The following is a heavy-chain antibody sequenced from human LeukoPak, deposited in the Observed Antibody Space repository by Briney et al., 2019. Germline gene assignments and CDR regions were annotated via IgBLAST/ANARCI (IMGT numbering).Heavy chain of an antibody. Sequence: GGSLRLSCAASGFTLSTYPINWVRQAPGQGLEWVSTISRSGDATFYADSVKGRFTISRDNSKNTLYLQMNSLRAEDTAVYYCAKTHGGFLYYFDYWGQGTLVTVSS. J-gene: IGHJ4*02. CDR3: AKTHGGFLYYFDY. D-gene: IGHD4-23*01. CDR1: GFTLSTYP. V-gene: IGHV3-23*01. CDR2: ISRSGDAT.